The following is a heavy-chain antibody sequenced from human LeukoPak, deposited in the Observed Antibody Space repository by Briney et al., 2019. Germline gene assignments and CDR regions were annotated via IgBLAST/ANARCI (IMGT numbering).Heavy chain of an antibody. CDR1: GFTFSSHG. V-gene: IGHV3-21*01. CDR3: ARARGRSINDAFDI. CDR2: ITSGTRT. J-gene: IGHJ3*02. Sequence: GGSLRLSCVASGFTFSSHGMNWVRQAPGKGLEWVSGITSGTRTYHADSVKGRFAISRDNAKNSLYLQMNSLRAEDTAVYYCARARGRSINDAFDIWGQGTMVTVSS. D-gene: IGHD3-16*01.